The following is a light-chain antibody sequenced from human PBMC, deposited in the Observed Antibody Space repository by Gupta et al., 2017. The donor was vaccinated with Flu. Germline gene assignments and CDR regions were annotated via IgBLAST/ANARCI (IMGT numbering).Light chain of an antibody. J-gene: IGKJ4*01. Sequence: DIQMTQSPSSLSASVVDRVTITCRASHGIRNDLGWYQHKPGKAPKLLIYAASSLHSGVQSRFSGSGSGTDFTLTISSLHPEDFATYYCLQHNSYPLTFGGGTKVEIK. CDR3: LQHNSYPLT. CDR2: AAS. V-gene: IGKV1-17*01. CDR1: HGIRND.